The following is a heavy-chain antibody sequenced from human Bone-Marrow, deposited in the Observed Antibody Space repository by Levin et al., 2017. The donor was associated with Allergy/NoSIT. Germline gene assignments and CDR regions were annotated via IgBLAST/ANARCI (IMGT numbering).Heavy chain of an antibody. Sequence: SQTLSLTCTVSGGPMNTSYWNWIRQSPGKGLEWIGYVYYNGITNYNPSLKSRVSISLDTSRAQFSLSLTSVTAADTAVYYCARVPYYYDAAGFYFAFHIWGQGTPITVSS. CDR2: VYYNGIT. V-gene: IGHV4-59*01. J-gene: IGHJ3*02. D-gene: IGHD3-22*01. CDR1: GGPMNTSY. CDR3: ARVPYYYDAAGFYFAFHI.